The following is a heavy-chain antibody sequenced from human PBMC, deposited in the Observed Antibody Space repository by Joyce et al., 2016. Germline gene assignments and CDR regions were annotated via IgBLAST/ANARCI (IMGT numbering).Heavy chain of an antibody. J-gene: IGHJ4*02. CDR2: MSYYGRIE. V-gene: IGHV3-30*18. D-gene: IGHD3-10*01. CDR3: AKSPGVKRLSWGYVDS. Sequence: QVQLVESGGDVVQPGMSLSLSCVASGFTFSNFGMLWVRQAPGKWQEWVAIMSYYGRIEHEADSVRCRFTISRNTPKNTINLKMNRQGPDDTALYYYAKSPGVKRLSWGYVDSCGQGTRVTVTS. CDR1: GFTFSNFG.